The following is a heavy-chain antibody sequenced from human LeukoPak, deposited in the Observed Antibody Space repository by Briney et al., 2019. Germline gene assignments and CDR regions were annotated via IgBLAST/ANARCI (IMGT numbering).Heavy chain of an antibody. J-gene: IGHJ4*02. CDR3: ATVRGTYYHKRSGYHSFDY. Sequence: GATVKISCKASGYTFTDYYMHWVQQAPGKGLEWMGRVDPEDGETLYAEKFQGRVTITADTSTDSAYMELSSLRSEDTAVYYCATVRGTYYHKRSGYHSFDYWGQGTLVTVSS. CDR2: VDPEDGET. D-gene: IGHD3-22*01. CDR1: GYTFTDYY. V-gene: IGHV1-69-2*01.